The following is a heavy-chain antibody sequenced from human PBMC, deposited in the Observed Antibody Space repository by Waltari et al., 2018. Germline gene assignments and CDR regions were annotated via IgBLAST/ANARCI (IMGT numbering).Heavy chain of an antibody. D-gene: IGHD5-18*01. V-gene: IGHV1-69*02. J-gene: IGHJ4*02. Sequence: QVQLVQSGAEVKKPGSSVKVSCKASGGTFSRYTIIWVRQAPGQGLEWMGRIIPVLGVVNYAQKFQGRVTITADKSTSTAYMELSRLRSEDTAMYYCASPVDTTMAAGYWGQGTLVTVSS. CDR1: GGTFSRYT. CDR3: ASPVDTTMAAGY. CDR2: IIPVLGVV.